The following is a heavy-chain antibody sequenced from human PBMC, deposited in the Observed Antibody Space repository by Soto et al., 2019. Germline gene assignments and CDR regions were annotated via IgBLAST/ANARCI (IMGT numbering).Heavy chain of an antibody. Sequence: SETLSLTCAVSGGSISSSNWWSWVRQPPGKGLEWIGEIYHSGSTNYNPSLKSRVTISVYKSKNQFSLKLSSVTAADTAVYYCARVSVAGTRFDYWGQGTLVTVSS. CDR2: IYHSGST. D-gene: IGHD6-19*01. CDR1: GGSISSSNW. CDR3: ARVSVAGTRFDY. V-gene: IGHV4-4*02. J-gene: IGHJ4*02.